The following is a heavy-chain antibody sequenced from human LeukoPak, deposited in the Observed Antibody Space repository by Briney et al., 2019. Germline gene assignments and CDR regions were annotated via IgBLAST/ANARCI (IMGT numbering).Heavy chain of an antibody. CDR3: ARSPGGDYVSGFDY. CDR2: IYYSGST. D-gene: IGHD4-17*01. Sequence: SETLSLTCTVSGGSISSYYWSWIRQPPGKGLEWIGYIYYSGSTSYNPSLKSRVTISVDTSKNQFSLKLSSVTAADTAVYYCARSPGGDYVSGFDYWGQGTLVTVSS. J-gene: IGHJ4*02. V-gene: IGHV4-59*01. CDR1: GGSISSYY.